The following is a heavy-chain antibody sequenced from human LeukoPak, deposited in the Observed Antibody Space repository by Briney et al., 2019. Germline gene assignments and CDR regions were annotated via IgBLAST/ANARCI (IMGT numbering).Heavy chain of an antibody. D-gene: IGHD1-26*01. CDR1: GYTFTSYG. Sequence: ASVKVSCKASGYTFTSYGISWVRQAPGQGLEWMGWISAYNGNTNYAQKLQGRVTMTTDTSTSTAYMELRSLRSDDTAVYYCARGGSDPPPYYYYGMDVWGQGNTVTASS. CDR3: ARGGSDPPPYYYYGMDV. V-gene: IGHV1-18*01. CDR2: ISAYNGNT. J-gene: IGHJ6*02.